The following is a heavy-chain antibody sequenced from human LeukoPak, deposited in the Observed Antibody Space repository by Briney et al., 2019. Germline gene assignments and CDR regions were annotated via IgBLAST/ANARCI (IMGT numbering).Heavy chain of an antibody. V-gene: IGHV3-33*07. D-gene: IGHD1-26*01. CDR3: VRNGGRPWEPVFDY. CDR2: IWKDGKTQ. Sequence: GGSLRLSCAASGFMFNTYDMCWVRQAPGKGLEWVSIIWKDGKTQHYVDSVKGRLTISRDNSKNTLYLQMDSLRGEDTAIYYCVRNGGRPWEPVFDYRGQGSLVTVSS. J-gene: IGHJ4*02. CDR1: GFMFNTYD.